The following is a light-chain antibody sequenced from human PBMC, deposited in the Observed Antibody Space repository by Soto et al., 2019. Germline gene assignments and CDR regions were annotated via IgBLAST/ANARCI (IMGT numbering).Light chain of an antibody. CDR3: LVWDSRSEHYV. J-gene: IGLJ1*01. CDR2: DDS. Sequence: SNELTQSPSVSVAPGQTVSITCGGYNIGSKSVHWYQQKPGQAPVLVVYDDSDRRSGIPERFSGSNSGNTATLTITRVEAGDEADYHCLVWDSRSEHYVFGTGTKV. CDR1: NIGSKS. V-gene: IGLV3-21*02.